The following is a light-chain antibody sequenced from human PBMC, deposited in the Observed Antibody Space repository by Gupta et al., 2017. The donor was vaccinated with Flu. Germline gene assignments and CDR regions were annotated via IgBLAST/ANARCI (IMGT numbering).Light chain of an antibody. V-gene: IGKV3-15*01. Sequence: EIVMTQSPATLSVSPGERATLSCRASQSVSSNLAWYQQKPGQAPRLLIYGASTRATGIPARFSGSGSGTEFTLTISSLQSEDFAVYYCRQYNNWPLTFGGRTKVEIK. CDR3: RQYNNWPLT. CDR2: GAS. CDR1: QSVSSN. J-gene: IGKJ4*01.